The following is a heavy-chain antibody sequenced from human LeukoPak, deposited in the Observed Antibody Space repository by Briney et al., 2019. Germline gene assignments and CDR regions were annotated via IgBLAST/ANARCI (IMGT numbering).Heavy chain of an antibody. CDR3: ARSLNCYGSGSYYP. Sequence: ASVKVSCKASGGTFSSYAISWVRQAPGQGLEWMGGIIPIFGTANYAQKFQGRVTITANESTSTAYMELSSLRSEDTAVYYCARSLNCYGSGSYYPWGQGTLVTVSS. CDR2: IIPIFGTA. CDR1: GGTFSSYA. J-gene: IGHJ5*02. V-gene: IGHV1-69*13. D-gene: IGHD3-10*01.